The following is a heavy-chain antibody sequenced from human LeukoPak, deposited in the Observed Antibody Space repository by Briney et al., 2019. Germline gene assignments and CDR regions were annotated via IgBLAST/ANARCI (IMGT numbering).Heavy chain of an antibody. CDR1: GGSISSYY. Sequence: SETLSLTCTVSGGSISSYYWSWIRQPPGKGLEWIGYIYYSGSTNYNPSLKSRVTISVDTSKNQFSLKLSSVTAADTAVYYCARVITPYYYDSSGYVHDAFDIWGHGTMVTVSS. V-gene: IGHV4-59*01. J-gene: IGHJ3*02. D-gene: IGHD3-22*01. CDR3: ARVITPYYYDSSGYVHDAFDI. CDR2: IYYSGST.